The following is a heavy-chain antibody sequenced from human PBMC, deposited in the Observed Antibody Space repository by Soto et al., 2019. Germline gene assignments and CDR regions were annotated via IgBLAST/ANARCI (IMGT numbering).Heavy chain of an antibody. V-gene: IGHV3-23*01. J-gene: IGHJ6*02. Sequence: EAQLLESGGGLVQPGESLTLSCVASHFASNIDAMTWVRQAPGKGLEWVSSMSGSGSSIYYADSVKGRFTITRDKSKKTLYLQMNSLRAEDTAVYWCARDNWNGAYYGLDVWGQGTTVTVS. CDR2: MSGSGSSI. CDR1: HFASNIDA. D-gene: IGHD1-20*01. CDR3: ARDNWNGAYYGLDV.